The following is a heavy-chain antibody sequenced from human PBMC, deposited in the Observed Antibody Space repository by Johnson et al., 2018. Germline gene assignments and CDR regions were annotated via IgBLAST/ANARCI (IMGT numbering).Heavy chain of an antibody. CDR2: IWYDGSEK. D-gene: IGHD3-3*01. J-gene: IGHJ6*02. V-gene: IGHV3-33*08. CDR1: GFTFSSYG. Sequence: QVQLVESGGGVVQPGRSLRLSCAASGFTFSSYGMHWVRQAPGKGLEWVAVIWYDGSEKYYVDSVKGRFIISRDNAKNSLYLQMNSLRAEDTAVYYCARQRSRVGIYDMDVWGQWTTVTVSS. CDR3: ARQRSRVGIYDMDV.